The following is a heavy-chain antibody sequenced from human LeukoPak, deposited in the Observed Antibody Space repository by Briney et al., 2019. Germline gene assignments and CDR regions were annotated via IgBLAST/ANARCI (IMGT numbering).Heavy chain of an antibody. CDR3: ARDRRGLTTVPDY. CDR2: IYHSGST. V-gene: IGHV4-38-2*02. Sequence: PSETLSLTXAVSDYSISSGYYWGWIRQPPGKGLEWIGTIYHSGSTYYNPSLKSRVTISVDTSKNQFSLKLSSVTAADTAVYYCARDRRGLTTVPDYWGQGTLVTVSS. J-gene: IGHJ4*02. CDR1: DYSISSGYY. D-gene: IGHD4-11*01.